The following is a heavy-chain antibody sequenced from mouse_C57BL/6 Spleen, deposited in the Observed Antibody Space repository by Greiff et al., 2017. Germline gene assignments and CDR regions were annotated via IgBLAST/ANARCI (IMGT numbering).Heavy chain of an antibody. V-gene: IGHV2-2*01. CDR2: IWSGGST. CDR1: GFSLTSYG. J-gene: IGHJ2*01. D-gene: IGHD2-4*01. CDR3: ARNNYDYDNYFDY. Sequence: VKLMESGPGLVQPSQSLSITCTVSGFSLTSYGVHWVRQSPGKGLEWLGVIWSGGSTDYNAAFISRLSISKDNSKSQVFFKMNSLQADDTAIYYCARNNYDYDNYFDYWGQGTTLTVSS.